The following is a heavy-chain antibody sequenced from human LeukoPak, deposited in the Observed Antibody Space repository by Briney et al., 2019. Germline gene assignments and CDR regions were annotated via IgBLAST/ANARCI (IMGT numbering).Heavy chain of an antibody. Sequence: GGSLRLSCAASGFTFSSYWMSWVRQAPGKGLEWVGNIKQDGSERNYVDSVKGRFTISRDNAKRSLYLQMNSLRAEDTAVYYCARDWGAYYHFFDYWGQGTLVTVSS. D-gene: IGHD3-22*01. CDR2: IKQDGSER. CDR1: GFTFSSYW. J-gene: IGHJ4*02. V-gene: IGHV3-7*01. CDR3: ARDWGAYYHFFDY.